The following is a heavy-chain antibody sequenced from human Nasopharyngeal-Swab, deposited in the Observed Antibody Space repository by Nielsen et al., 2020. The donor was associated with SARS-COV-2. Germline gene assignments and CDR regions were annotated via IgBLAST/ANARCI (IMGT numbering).Heavy chain of an antibody. CDR1: GFTFSSYA. CDR3: ASHIHHYYYDSSGYRDVLDY. D-gene: IGHD3-22*01. Sequence: GESLKISCAASGFTFSSYAMHWVRQAQGKGLEWVAVISYDGSNKYYADSVKGRFTISRDNAKNSLYLQMNSLRAEDTAVYYCASHIHHYYYDSSGYRDVLDYWGQGTLVTVSS. CDR2: ISYDGSNK. J-gene: IGHJ4*02. V-gene: IGHV3-30*04.